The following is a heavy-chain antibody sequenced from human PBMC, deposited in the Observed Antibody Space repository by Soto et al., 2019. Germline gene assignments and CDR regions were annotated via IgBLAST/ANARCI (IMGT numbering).Heavy chain of an antibody. Sequence: SETLSLTCAVSGDSVSNDNYYWRWIRQPPGKGLEWIGYIYYSGTTNYNSYLKSRLSLSVDMSKNQFSLKLASVTAADTAVYFCARSQRGRTAFTFDYWGQGAMVTVSS. CDR2: IYYSGTT. CDR1: GDSVSNDNYY. CDR3: ARSQRGRTAFTFDY. V-gene: IGHV4-61*01. J-gene: IGHJ4*02. D-gene: IGHD3-16*01.